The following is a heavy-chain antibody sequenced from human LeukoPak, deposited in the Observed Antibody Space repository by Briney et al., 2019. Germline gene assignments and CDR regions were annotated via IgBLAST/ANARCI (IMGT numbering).Heavy chain of an antibody. V-gene: IGHV3-21*04. CDR3: AKDYCGGDCYSGWYFDL. J-gene: IGHJ2*01. CDR2: ISSSSSYI. CDR1: GFTFSSYS. D-gene: IGHD2-21*02. Sequence: GGSLRLSCAASGFTFSSYSMNWVRQAPGKGLEWVSSISSSSSYIYYADSVKGRFTISRDNAKNSLYLQMNSLRAEDTALYYCAKDYCGGDCYSGWYFDLWGRGTLVTVSS.